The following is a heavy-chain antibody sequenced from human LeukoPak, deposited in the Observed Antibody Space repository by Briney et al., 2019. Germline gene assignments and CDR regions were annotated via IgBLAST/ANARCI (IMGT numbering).Heavy chain of an antibody. Sequence: GESLKISCKGSGYSFTSYWIGWVRPMSGKGLEWMLIIYPGDSDTRYSPFFQGQVTISADKSISTAYLQWSSLKASDTAMYYCARRVDIVATIPAYYFDYWGQGTLVTVSS. V-gene: IGHV5-51*01. D-gene: IGHD5-12*01. CDR3: ARRVDIVATIPAYYFDY. CDR2: IYPGDSDT. J-gene: IGHJ4*02. CDR1: GYSFTSYW.